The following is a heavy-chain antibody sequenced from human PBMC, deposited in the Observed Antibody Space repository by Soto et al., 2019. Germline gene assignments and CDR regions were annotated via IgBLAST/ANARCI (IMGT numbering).Heavy chain of an antibody. V-gene: IGHV4-31*03. Sequence: SETLSLTCTVSGGSISSGGYYWSWIRQHPGKGLEWIGYIYYSGSTYYNPSLKSRVTVSVDTSKNQFSLKLSSVTAADTAVYYCAREDDPYYDFWSGPKGGLDPWGQGTLVTVSS. CDR2: IYYSGST. CDR1: GGSISSGGYY. CDR3: AREDDPYYDFWSGPKGGLDP. J-gene: IGHJ5*02. D-gene: IGHD3-3*01.